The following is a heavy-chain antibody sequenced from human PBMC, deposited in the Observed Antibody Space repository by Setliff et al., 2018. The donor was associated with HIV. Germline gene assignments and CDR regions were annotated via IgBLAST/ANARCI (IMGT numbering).Heavy chain of an antibody. V-gene: IGHV4-59*01. D-gene: IGHD3-3*01. J-gene: IGHJ4*02. Sequence: SETLSLTCAVSGGSTNNYYLTWIRQPPGKGLEWIGSVSNGGDTNYNPSLKSRVSLSLDTSKTQFSLKLTSVTAADTAVYYCARATYTILFGVLMGGGLQYWGPGTLVTVSS. CDR2: VSNGGDT. CDR3: ARATYTILFGVLMGGGLQY. CDR1: GGSTNNYY.